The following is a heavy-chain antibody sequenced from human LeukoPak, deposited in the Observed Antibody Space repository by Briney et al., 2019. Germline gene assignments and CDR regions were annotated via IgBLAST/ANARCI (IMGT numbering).Heavy chain of an antibody. CDR1: GGCFSGYY. D-gene: IGHD2-2*02. Sequence: SEPLSLTCAVYGGCFSGYYWSWIRQPPGKGLEWIGEINHSGSTNHNPSLKSRVTISVDTSKNQFSLKLSSVTAADTAVYYCARGLGYCSSTSCYRRGNWFDPWGQGTLVTVSS. V-gene: IGHV4-34*01. CDR3: ARGLGYCSSTSCYRRGNWFDP. J-gene: IGHJ5*02. CDR2: INHSGST.